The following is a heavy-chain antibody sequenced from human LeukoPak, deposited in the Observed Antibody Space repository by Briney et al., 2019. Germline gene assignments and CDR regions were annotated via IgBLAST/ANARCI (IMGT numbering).Heavy chain of an antibody. CDR2: INPNGGGT. CDR1: GYTFTGYY. J-gene: IGHJ4*02. D-gene: IGHD6-19*01. CDR3: ARDQWLVRTFDY. V-gene: IGHV1-2*02. Sequence: ASVKVSCKASGYTFTGYYMHWVRQAPGQGLEWIGWINPNGGGTNYAQKFQGRVTMTRDTSISTAYMELSRLRSDDTAVYYCARDQWLVRTFDYWGQGTLVTVSS.